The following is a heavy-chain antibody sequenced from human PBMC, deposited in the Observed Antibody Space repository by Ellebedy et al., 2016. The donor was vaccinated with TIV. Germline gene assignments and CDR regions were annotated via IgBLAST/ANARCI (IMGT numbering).Heavy chain of an antibody. D-gene: IGHD5-24*01. CDR1: GFTFSSYT. V-gene: IGHV3-48*01. CDR3: ARERKWLQSHDAFDI. J-gene: IGHJ3*02. CDR2: ISSSSTI. Sequence: GESLKISCAASGFTFSSYTMNWVRQAPGKGLEWVSYISSSSTIYYADSVKGRFTISRDNSKNTLYLQMNSLRAEDTAAYYCARERKWLQSHDAFDIWGQGTMVTVSS.